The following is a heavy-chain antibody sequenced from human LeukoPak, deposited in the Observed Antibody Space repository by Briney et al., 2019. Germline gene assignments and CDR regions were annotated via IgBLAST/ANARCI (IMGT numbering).Heavy chain of an antibody. CDR3: ARGSDIGYYSDY. V-gene: IGHV3-21*01. Sequence: GGSLLLSCSAPGFTFINDNMDSVRQAPGKGLEWVSSIGSSSSYIYYADSVKGRFTISRDNAKNSLYLQMKSLTVDYTAVYYCARGSDIGYYSDYWGQGTLVTVSS. CDR1: GFTFINDN. D-gene: IGHD2-15*01. CDR2: IGSSSSYI. J-gene: IGHJ4*02.